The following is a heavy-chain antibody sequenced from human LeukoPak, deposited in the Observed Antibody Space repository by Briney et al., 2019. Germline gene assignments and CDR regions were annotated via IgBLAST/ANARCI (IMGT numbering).Heavy chain of an antibody. V-gene: IGHV1-69*04. Sequence: SVKVSCKASGGTFSSYAISWVRQAPGQGLEWMGRIIPILGIANYAQKFQGRVTITADKSTSTAYMELSSLRSEDTAVYYCATAYYYDSSGYYLGYWGQGTLVTVSS. CDR1: GGTFSSYA. CDR3: ATAYYYDSSGYYLGY. D-gene: IGHD3-22*01. J-gene: IGHJ4*02. CDR2: IIPILGIA.